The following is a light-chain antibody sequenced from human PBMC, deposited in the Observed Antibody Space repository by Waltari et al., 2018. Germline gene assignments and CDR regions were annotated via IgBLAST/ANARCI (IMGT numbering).Light chain of an antibody. J-gene: IGKJ4*01. CDR1: QSALYSPNNKNY. Sequence: IVMTQSPDSLAVSLGERATINCKSSQSALYSPNNKNYLAWYQQKPGQPPKLLIYWASTRESGVPDRFSGSGSGTDFTLTISSLQAEDVAVYYCHQYHDIPLTFGGGTKVEI. V-gene: IGKV4-1*01. CDR3: HQYHDIPLT. CDR2: WAS.